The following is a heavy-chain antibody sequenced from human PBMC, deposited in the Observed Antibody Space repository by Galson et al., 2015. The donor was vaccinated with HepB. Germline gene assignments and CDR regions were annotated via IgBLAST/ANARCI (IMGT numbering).Heavy chain of an antibody. CDR2: ISTSGTTV. CDR3: ARLYCSSTSCYSQDV. J-gene: IGHJ6*04. D-gene: IGHD2-2*01. CDR1: GFTFSNYN. V-gene: IGHV3-48*04. Sequence: SLRLSCAASGFTFSNYNMNWVRQAPGKGLEWVSYISTSGTTVYYADSVKGRFTTSRDNAKNSLYLQMNSLRAEDTAVYYCARLYCSSTSCYSQDVWGRETTVTVSS.